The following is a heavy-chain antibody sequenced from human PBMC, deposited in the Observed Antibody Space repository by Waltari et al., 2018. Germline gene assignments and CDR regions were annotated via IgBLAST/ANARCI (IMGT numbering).Heavy chain of an antibody. J-gene: IGHJ4*02. CDR2: IYYSGIT. V-gene: IGHV4-39*01. Sequence: QLQLQESGPGLVKPSETLSLTCTVSGGSISSSSYYWGWIRQPTGKGLEWIGSIYYSGITPSHTSLKSRVTISVDTSKNQLSRKLSSVTAADTAGYYCARHDQTLFDYWGQGTLVTVSS. CDR1: GGSISSSSYY. CDR3: ARHDQTLFDY.